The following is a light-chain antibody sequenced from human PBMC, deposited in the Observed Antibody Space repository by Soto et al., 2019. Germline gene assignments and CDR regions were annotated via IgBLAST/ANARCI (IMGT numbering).Light chain of an antibody. CDR2: AAS. CDR1: QGISSY. Sequence: AIRMTQSPSSLSAFTGDRVIITCRASQGISSYLAWYQQKPGKAPKLLIYAASTLQSGVPSRFSGSGSGTDFTLTISCLQSEDFATYYCQQYYSYPLTFGGGTKVDIK. CDR3: QQYYSYPLT. J-gene: IGKJ4*01. V-gene: IGKV1-8*01.